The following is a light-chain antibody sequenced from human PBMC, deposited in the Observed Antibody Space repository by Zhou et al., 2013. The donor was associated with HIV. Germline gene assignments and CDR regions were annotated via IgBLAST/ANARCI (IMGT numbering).Light chain of an antibody. CDR1: QSVAGW. CDR2: RAS. V-gene: IGKV1-5*03. Sequence: DIQMTQSPSTLSASIGDRVTITCRASQSVAGWLAWYQQKPGKAPKLLIYRASALESGVPSRFSGSESGTEFTLTISSLQPEDFATYYCLQHNSYPPLTFGGGTKVEIK. CDR3: LQHNSYPPLT. J-gene: IGKJ4*01.